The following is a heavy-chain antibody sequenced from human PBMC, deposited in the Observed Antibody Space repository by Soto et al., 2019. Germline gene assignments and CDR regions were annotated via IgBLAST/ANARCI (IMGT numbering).Heavy chain of an antibody. V-gene: IGHV3-11*01. CDR2: ISSSGSTI. D-gene: IGHD5-12*01. Sequence: GGSLRLSCAASGFTFSDYYMSWIRQAPGKGLEWVSYISSSGSTIYYADSVKGRFTISRDNAKNSLYLQMNSLRAEDTAVYYCARAHTSVYSGYDYYFDYWGQEPWSPSPQ. CDR3: ARAHTSVYSGYDYYFDY. J-gene: IGHJ4*01. CDR1: GFTFSDYY.